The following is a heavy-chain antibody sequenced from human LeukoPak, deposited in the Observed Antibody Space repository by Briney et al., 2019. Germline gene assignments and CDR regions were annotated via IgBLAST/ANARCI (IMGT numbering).Heavy chain of an antibody. CDR2: LVYDERI. V-gene: IGHV3-33*01. D-gene: IGHD6-19*01. Sequence: PGRSLRLSCAASGFPFSSYGMHWVRQAPGKGLEWVARLVYDERIDYANSVKGRFSISRDNSKNTLFLDMSDLRVEDTAVYYCARDLSAAFDFWGRGVLVTVSS. J-gene: IGHJ4*02. CDR1: GFPFSSYG. CDR3: ARDLSAAFDF.